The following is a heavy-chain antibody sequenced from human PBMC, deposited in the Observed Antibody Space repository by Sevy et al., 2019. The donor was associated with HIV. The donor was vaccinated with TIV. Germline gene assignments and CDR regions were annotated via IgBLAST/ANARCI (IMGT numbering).Heavy chain of an antibody. V-gene: IGHV3-30-3*01. Sequence: GSLRLSCAASGLTFSSYAMHWVRQAPGKGLEWVAVISYDGSNKYYADSVKGRFTISRDNSKNTLYLQMNSLRAEDTAVYYCARRVSDYWGQGTLVTVSS. CDR3: ARRVSDY. CDR2: ISYDGSNK. J-gene: IGHJ4*02. CDR1: GLTFSSYA.